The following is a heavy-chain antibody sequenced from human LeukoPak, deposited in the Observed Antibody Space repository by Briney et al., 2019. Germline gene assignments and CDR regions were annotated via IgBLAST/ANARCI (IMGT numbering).Heavy chain of an antibody. D-gene: IGHD3-22*01. V-gene: IGHV3-53*01. J-gene: IGHJ4*02. CDR3: ARVSYYDSSGYYFLSYVDY. Sequence: GGSLRLSCAASGFTVSSNNMSWVRQAPGKGLEWVSVIYSGGSTYYADSVRGRFTISRDNSKNTLYLQMNSLGAEDTAVYYCARVSYYDSSGYYFLSYVDYWGQGTLVTVSS. CDR1: GFTVSSNN. CDR2: IYSGGST.